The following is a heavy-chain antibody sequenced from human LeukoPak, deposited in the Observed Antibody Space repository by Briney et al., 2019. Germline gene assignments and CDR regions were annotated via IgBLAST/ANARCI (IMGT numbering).Heavy chain of an antibody. V-gene: IGHV3-66*01. CDR2: IYSGGST. D-gene: IGHD4-11*01. CDR3: ARYSNYGGVGAFDI. Sequence: GGSLRLSCAASGFTVSRNYMSWVRQAPGKGLEWVSVIYSGGSTYYADSVKGRFTISRDNSKNTLYLQMNSLRAEDTAVYYCARYSNYGGVGAFDIWGQGTMVTVSS. CDR1: GFTVSRNY. J-gene: IGHJ3*02.